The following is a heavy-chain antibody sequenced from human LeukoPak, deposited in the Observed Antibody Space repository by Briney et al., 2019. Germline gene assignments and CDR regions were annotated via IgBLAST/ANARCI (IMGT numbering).Heavy chain of an antibody. J-gene: IGHJ4*02. Sequence: SETLSLTCAVSGYSINSGYYWGWIRRPPGKGLEWIGSLYHGGATYSNPSLKSRVTIAVDTSKIQFSLKLSSVTAADTAVYYCARDRGYGGNDWDYWGQGTLVTVSS. CDR1: GYSINSGYY. CDR2: LYHGGAT. V-gene: IGHV4-38-2*01. CDR3: ARDRGYGGNDWDY. D-gene: IGHD4-23*01.